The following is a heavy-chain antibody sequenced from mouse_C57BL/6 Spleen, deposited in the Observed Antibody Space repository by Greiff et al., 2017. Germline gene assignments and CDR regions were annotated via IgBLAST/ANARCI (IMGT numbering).Heavy chain of an antibody. Sequence: VKLVESGPGLVAPSQSLSITCTVSGFSLTSYGVDWVRQSPGKGLEWLGVIWGVGSTNYNSALKSRLSISKDNSKSQVFLKMNSLQTDDTAMYYCATFYYSNYGWFAYWGQGTLVTVSA. CDR1: GFSLTSYG. V-gene: IGHV2-6*01. CDR2: IWGVGST. D-gene: IGHD2-5*01. CDR3: ATFYYSNYGWFAY. J-gene: IGHJ3*01.